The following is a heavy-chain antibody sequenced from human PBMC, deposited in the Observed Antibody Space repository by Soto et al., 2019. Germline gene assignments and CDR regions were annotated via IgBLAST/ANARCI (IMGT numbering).Heavy chain of an antibody. J-gene: IGHJ4*02. Sequence: QLQLQESGPGLVKPSETLSLTCTVSGGSVSSSYWGWIRQPPGKGLEWIGTLYHTGNTFYSPSLKSRVTISVDTSRNQLSLKLSSVTAADTATYYCLGATGHIRAYWGRGILVTVSS. CDR1: GGSVSSSY. CDR3: LGATGHIRAY. CDR2: LYHTGNT. V-gene: IGHV4-39*01. D-gene: IGHD2-21*01.